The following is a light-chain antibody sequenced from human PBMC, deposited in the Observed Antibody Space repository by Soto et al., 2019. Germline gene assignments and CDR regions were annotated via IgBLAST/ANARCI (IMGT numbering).Light chain of an antibody. V-gene: IGLV1-47*01. Sequence: QSVLTQPPSASGTPGQRVTISCSGSSSNIGSNYVYWYRQLPGTAPNVLIYRNDERPSGVPDRFSGSKSGSLASLAISGLRSEDEAVYYCSAWDDSLSGPVFGRGTKLTVL. J-gene: IGLJ3*02. CDR2: RND. CDR3: SAWDDSLSGPV. CDR1: SSNIGSNY.